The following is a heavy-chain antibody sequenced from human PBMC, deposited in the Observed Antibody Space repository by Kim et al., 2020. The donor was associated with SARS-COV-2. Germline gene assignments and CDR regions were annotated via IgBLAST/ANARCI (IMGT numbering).Heavy chain of an antibody. J-gene: IGHJ1*01. D-gene: IGHD3-10*01. Sequence: SETLSLTCAVYGGSFSGYYWSWIRQPPGKGLEWIGEINHSGSTNYNPSLKSRVTISVDTSKNQFSLKLSSVTAADTAVYYCARTYGSGSEYFQHWGQGTLVTVSS. V-gene: IGHV4-34*01. CDR3: ARTYGSGSEYFQH. CDR2: INHSGST. CDR1: GGSFSGYY.